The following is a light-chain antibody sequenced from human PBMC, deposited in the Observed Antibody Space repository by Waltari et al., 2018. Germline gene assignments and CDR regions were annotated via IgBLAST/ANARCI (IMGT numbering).Light chain of an antibody. J-gene: IGKJ5*01. CDR1: QTVSSY. CDR3: QQRSNWPIT. Sequence: EIVLTQSPATLSLSPGERATLSCRASQTVSSYLAWYQQKPGQAPTLLIYDASNRATGISARFSGSGSGTAFTLTISSLEPEDFAVYYCQQRSNWPITFGQGTRLEIK. V-gene: IGKV3-11*01. CDR2: DAS.